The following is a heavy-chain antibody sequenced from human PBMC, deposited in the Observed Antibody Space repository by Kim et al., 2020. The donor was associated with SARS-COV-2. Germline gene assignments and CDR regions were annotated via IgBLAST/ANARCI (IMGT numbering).Heavy chain of an antibody. Sequence: SETLSLTCAVYGGSFSGYYWSWIRQPPGKGLEWIGEINHSGCTNYNPSLKSRVTISVDTSKNQFSLKLSSVTAADTAVYYCARGSSTDYSIHWYFDLWGRGTLVTVSS. J-gene: IGHJ2*01. V-gene: IGHV4-34*01. D-gene: IGHD4-4*01. CDR2: INHSGCT. CDR3: ARGSSTDYSIHWYFDL. CDR1: GGSFSGYY.